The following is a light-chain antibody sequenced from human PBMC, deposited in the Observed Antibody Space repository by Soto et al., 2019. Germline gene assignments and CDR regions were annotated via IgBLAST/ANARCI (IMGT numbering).Light chain of an antibody. V-gene: IGLV3-21*02. CDR3: QVWDSGSEHYV. CDR2: DDS. CDR1: NIRTKS. J-gene: IGLJ1*01. Sequence: SYELSQPPSVSVAPGQTARITCGGNNIRTKSVHWYQQKSGQAPVLVVCDDSDRPSGIPERFSGSNSGNTATLTISRVEAGDEADYFCQVWDSGSEHYVFGAGTKATVL.